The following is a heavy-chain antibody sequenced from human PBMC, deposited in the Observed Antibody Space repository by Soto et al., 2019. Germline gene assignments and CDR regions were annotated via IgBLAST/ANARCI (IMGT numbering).Heavy chain of an antibody. CDR3: ARGGSVGTVDY. CDR2: INQGGSQK. J-gene: IGHJ4*02. Sequence: GGSLRLSCAASGFSFSTYWMSWVRQAPGKGLEWVANINQGGSQKYYVDSLEGRFTMSRDNAKNSLYLQMNNLRAEDTAVYYCARGGSVGTVDYWGQGTLVTVSS. D-gene: IGHD3-10*01. V-gene: IGHV3-7*01. CDR1: GFSFSTYW.